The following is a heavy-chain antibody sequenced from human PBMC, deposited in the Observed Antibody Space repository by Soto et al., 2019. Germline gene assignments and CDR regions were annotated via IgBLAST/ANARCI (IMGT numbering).Heavy chain of an antibody. J-gene: IGHJ5*02. CDR3: ARDGSGWSEGSCSGGSCYYWFDP. D-gene: IGHD2-15*01. Sequence: QVQLVQSGAEVKKPGSSVKVSCKASGGTFSSYAISWVRQAPGQGLEWMGGIIPIFGTANYAQKFQGRVTISADESTSTAYMELSSLRSEDTAVYYCARDGSGWSEGSCSGGSCYYWFDPWGQGTLVTVSS. CDR2: IIPIFGTA. V-gene: IGHV1-69*01. CDR1: GGTFSSYA.